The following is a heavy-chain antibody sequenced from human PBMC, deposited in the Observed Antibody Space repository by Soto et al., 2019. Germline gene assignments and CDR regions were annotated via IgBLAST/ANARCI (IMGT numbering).Heavy chain of an antibody. D-gene: IGHD3-16*02. Sequence: QVQLVQSGAEVKKPGSSVKVSCKASAGTFSSYTISWVRQAPGQGLEWMGRIIPILGIANYAQKFQGRVTVTADKSTSTAYMELSSLRSEDTAVYYCARPLSRGITLGGVIAYDAFDIWGQGTMVTVSS. J-gene: IGHJ3*02. V-gene: IGHV1-69*02. CDR3: ARPLSRGITLGGVIAYDAFDI. CDR1: AGTFSSYT. CDR2: IIPILGIA.